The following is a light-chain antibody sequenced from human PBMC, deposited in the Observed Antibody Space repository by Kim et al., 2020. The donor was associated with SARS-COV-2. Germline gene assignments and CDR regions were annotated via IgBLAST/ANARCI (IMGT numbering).Light chain of an antibody. CDR3: QVWDNYSDHVV. V-gene: IGLV3-21*04. CDR2: YDR. J-gene: IGLJ2*01. Sequence: APGKTARITCGGNNMGTKSVHWYQQKPGQGPVLVISYDRDRPSGIPERIAGSNSGNTATLIISRVEAGDEADYYCQVWDNYSDHVVFGGGTQLTVL. CDR1: NMGTKS.